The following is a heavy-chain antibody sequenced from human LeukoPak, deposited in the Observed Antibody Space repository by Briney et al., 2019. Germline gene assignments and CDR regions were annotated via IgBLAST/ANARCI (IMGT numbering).Heavy chain of an antibody. D-gene: IGHD7-27*01. Sequence: SQTLSLTCTVSGGSITSGGYYWSWIRQHPGKGLEWIGYIYYSGSTSYNPSLKSRVTISLDTSRNQFSLKLSSVTAADTAVYYCASRWVLTGEPYWGQGTLVTVSS. CDR2: IYYSGST. V-gene: IGHV4-31*03. CDR1: GGSITSGGYY. J-gene: IGHJ4*02. CDR3: ASRWVLTGEPY.